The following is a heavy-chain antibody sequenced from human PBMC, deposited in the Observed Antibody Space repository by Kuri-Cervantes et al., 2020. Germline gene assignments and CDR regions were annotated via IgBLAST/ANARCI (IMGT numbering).Heavy chain of an antibody. V-gene: IGHV1-69*06. CDR1: GGTFISYP. Sequence: SVKVSCKTSGGTFISYPISWVRQAPGQGLEWMGGIIPIFGTVKYAQKFQGRVAITADKSTSTVYMELSSLRSEDTAVYYCARGSGSYSEYYFDYWGQGTLVTVSS. CDR3: ARGSGSYSEYYFDY. D-gene: IGHD1-26*01. J-gene: IGHJ4*02. CDR2: IIPIFGTV.